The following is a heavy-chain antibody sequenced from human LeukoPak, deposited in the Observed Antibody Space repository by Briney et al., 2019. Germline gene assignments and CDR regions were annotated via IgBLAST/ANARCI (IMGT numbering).Heavy chain of an antibody. D-gene: IGHD1-7*01. CDR3: ARLRSWNSPGDY. CDR2: IYYSGST. CDR1: GGSFSSYY. V-gene: IGHV4-39*01. J-gene: IGHJ4*02. Sequence: PSETLSLTCAVYGGSFSSYYWGWIRQPPGKGLEWIGSIYYSGSTYYNPSLKSRVTISVDTSKNQFSLKLSSVTAADTAVYYCARLRSWNSPGDYWGQGTLVTVSS.